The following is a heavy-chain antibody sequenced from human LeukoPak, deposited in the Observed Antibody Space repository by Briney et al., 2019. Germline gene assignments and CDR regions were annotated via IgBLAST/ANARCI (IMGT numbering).Heavy chain of an antibody. CDR3: AKGNWNDGSYLYFDY. Sequence: GGSLRLSCAASGFTFSSYAMSWVRQAPGKGLEWVSAISGSGGSTYYADSVKGRFTISRDNSKNTLYLQMNSLRAEDTAVYYCAKGNWNDGSYLYFDYWGQGTLVTVSS. CDR2: ISGSGGST. J-gene: IGHJ4*02. V-gene: IGHV3-23*01. D-gene: IGHD1-1*01. CDR1: GFTFSSYA.